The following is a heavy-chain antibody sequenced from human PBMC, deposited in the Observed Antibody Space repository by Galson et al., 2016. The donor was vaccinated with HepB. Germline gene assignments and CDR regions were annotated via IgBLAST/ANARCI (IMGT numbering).Heavy chain of an antibody. Sequence: SLRLSCAASGFTFNDYAIHWVRQAPGKGLEWVSGINWNGGKRDYADSVRGRFTISRDNAKNSLFLQMNSLRPEDTAVYYCAKGGQAGGGARKGYFDLWGRGTLVTVSS. V-gene: IGHV3-9*01. J-gene: IGHJ2*01. CDR3: AKGGQAGGGARKGYFDL. D-gene: IGHD1-14*01. CDR2: INWNGGKR. CDR1: GFTFNDYA.